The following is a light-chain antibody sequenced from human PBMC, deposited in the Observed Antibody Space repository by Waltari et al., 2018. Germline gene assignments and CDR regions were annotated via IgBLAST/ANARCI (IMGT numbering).Light chain of an antibody. CDR3: QQYNNWPLT. Sequence: ETVMTQSPATLSTFPGERVTLSCGASQSISSHLAWYQQKPGQPPRLVIYSASSRATGVPVRFSGSGSGTDFTLTISSLQSEDFAVDYCQQYNNWPLTFGGGTKVEL. V-gene: IGKV3-15*01. CDR1: QSISSH. J-gene: IGKJ4*01. CDR2: SAS.